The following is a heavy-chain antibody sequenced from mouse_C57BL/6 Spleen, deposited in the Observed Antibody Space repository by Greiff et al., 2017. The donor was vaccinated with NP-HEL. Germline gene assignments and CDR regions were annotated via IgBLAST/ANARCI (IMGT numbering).Heavy chain of an antibody. V-gene: IGHV1-64*01. Sequence: VQLQQPGAELVKPGASVKLSCKASGYTFTSYWMHWVKQRPGQGLEWIGTIHPNSGSTNYNEKFKSKATLTVDKSSSTAYMQLSSLTSEDSAVYYGARGEGNYYAMDYWGQGTSVTVSS. CDR3: ARGEGNYYAMDY. J-gene: IGHJ4*01. D-gene: IGHD2-1*01. CDR1: GYTFTSYW. CDR2: IHPNSGST.